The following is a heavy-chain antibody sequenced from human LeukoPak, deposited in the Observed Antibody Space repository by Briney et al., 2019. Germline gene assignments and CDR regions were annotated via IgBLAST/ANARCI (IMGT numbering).Heavy chain of an antibody. Sequence: GGSLRLSCAASGFTFSDYYMSWIRQAPGKGLEWVSYISSSGSTIYYADSVKGRFTISRDNAKNSLYLQMNSLRDEDTAVYYCARVTYYYDSSGYYYIDYWGQGTLVTASS. J-gene: IGHJ4*02. V-gene: IGHV3-11*01. CDR3: ARVTYYYDSSGYYYIDY. CDR2: ISSSGSTI. CDR1: GFTFSDYY. D-gene: IGHD3-22*01.